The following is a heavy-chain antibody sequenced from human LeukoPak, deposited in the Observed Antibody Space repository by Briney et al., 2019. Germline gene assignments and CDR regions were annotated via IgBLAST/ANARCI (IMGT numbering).Heavy chain of an antibody. Sequence: ASVKVSCKVSGYTLTELSMHWVRQAPGKGLEWMGGFDPEDGETIYAQKFQGRVTMTEDTSTDTAYMELSSLRSEDTAVYCCATDLKHSGCTNGVRYMGFWGQGTLVTVSS. CDR3: ATDLKHSGCTNGVRYMGF. CDR2: FDPEDGET. J-gene: IGHJ4*02. D-gene: IGHD2-8*01. V-gene: IGHV1-24*01. CDR1: GYTLTELS.